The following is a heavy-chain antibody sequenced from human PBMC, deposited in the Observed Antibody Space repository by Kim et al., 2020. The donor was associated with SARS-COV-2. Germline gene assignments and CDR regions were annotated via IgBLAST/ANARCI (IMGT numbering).Heavy chain of an antibody. J-gene: IGHJ6*02. V-gene: IGHV1-69*13. CDR1: GGTFSSYA. CDR3: ARDLAGHCSSTSCYIPDYYYGMDV. Sequence: SVKVSCKASGGTFSSYAISWVRQAPGQGLEWMGGIIPIFGTANYAQKFQGRVTITADESTSTAYMELSSLRSEDTAVYYCARDLAGHCSSTSCYIPDYYYGMDVWGQGTTVTVSS. CDR2: IIPIFGTA. D-gene: IGHD2-2*02.